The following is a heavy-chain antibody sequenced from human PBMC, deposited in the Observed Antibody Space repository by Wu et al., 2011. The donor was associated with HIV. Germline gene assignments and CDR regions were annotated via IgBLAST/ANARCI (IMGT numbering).Heavy chain of an antibody. J-gene: IGHJ5*02. Sequence: QVQVVQSGAEVKKPGASVKVSCKASGYTFTDYYIHWVRQAPGQGLEWMGWINPNSGGTNDAQKFQGRVTMTRDTSISTAYMELSGLRSDDTAVYYCAAIRRTELLLFGGSLFPYTWFDPWGQGTLVTVSS. V-gene: IGHV1-2*02. CDR3: AAIRRTELLLFGGSLFPYTWFDP. D-gene: IGHD3-16*01. CDR1: GYTFTDYY. CDR2: INPNSGGT.